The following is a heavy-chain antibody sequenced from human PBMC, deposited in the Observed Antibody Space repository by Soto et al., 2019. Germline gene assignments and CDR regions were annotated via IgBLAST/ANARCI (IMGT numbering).Heavy chain of an antibody. Sequence: LSLTCTVSGDSINNYYWSWIRQPPGKRLEWIGYIYYTGSTTYNPSLESRVTMSVDTSKNQFSLKLNSVNAADTAVYYCAKYRRTEAEGFTLDYWGRGTLVTVSS. CDR2: IYYTGST. CDR3: AKYRRTEAEGFTLDY. J-gene: IGHJ4*02. V-gene: IGHV4-59*01. D-gene: IGHD6-13*01. CDR1: GDSINNYY.